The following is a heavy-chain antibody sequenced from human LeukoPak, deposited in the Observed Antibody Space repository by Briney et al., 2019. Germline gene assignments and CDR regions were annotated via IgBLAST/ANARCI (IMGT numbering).Heavy chain of an antibody. D-gene: IGHD1-14*01. CDR2: MYTSGST. CDR3: ARGFNRDYYFDY. Sequence: SETLSLTCTVSGDSISSGSYYWSWIRQPAGKGLEWIGRMYTSGSTNYNPSLESRVTISVDTSKNQFSLKLSSVTAADTAVYYCARGFNRDYYFDYWGQGTLVTVSS. J-gene: IGHJ4*02. CDR1: GDSISSGSYY. V-gene: IGHV4-61*02.